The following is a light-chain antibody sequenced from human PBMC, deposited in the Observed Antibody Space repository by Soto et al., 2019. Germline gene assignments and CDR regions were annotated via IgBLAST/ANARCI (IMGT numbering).Light chain of an antibody. CDR2: EVT. Sequence: QSVLTQPPSASGSPGQSVTISCTGTSSDVGGYNYVSWYQQHPGKAPKLMIYEVTKRPSGVPDRFSGSKSGNTASLTVSGLQAEDEDDYYCSSYAGTAYVFGTGTKVTVL. CDR3: SSYAGTAYV. V-gene: IGLV2-8*01. CDR1: SSDVGGYNY. J-gene: IGLJ1*01.